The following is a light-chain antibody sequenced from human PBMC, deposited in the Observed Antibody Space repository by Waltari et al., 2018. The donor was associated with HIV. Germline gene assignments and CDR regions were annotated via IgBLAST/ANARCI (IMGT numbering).Light chain of an antibody. CDR1: RSNIRNNY. J-gene: IGLJ2*01. CDR3: GTWDSSLNAVI. V-gene: IGLV1-51*02. Sequence: QSVLTQPPSVSAAPGQKVTISCSGSRSNIRNNYVSSYQHLPGTAPKLLIYENNKRSSGIPDRFSGSKSGTSATLGITGLQTGDEADYYCGTWDSSLNAVIFGGGTKLTVL. CDR2: ENN.